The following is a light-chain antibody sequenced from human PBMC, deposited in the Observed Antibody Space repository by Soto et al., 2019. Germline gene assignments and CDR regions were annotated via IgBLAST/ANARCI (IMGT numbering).Light chain of an antibody. CDR1: SSDIGGYNY. CDR2: DVS. Sequence: QSALTQPASVSGSPGQSITISCTGTSSDIGGYNYASWYQQHPGKPGKAPKLIIYDVSYRPSGVSNRFSGSKSGNTASLTISGLQAEDEADYYCSSYTSSSTLVFGGGTKLTVL. CDR3: SSYTSSSTLV. J-gene: IGLJ2*01. V-gene: IGLV2-14*01.